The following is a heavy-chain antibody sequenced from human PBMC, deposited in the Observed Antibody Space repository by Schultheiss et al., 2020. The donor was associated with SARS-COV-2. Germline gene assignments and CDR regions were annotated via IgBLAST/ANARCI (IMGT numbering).Heavy chain of an antibody. CDR1: GFTFSSYA. Sequence: GGSLRLSCAASGFTFSSYAMHWVRQAPGKGLEYVSAISSNGGSTYYANSVKGRFTISRDNSKNTLYLQMNSLRAEDTAVYYCARDRAPRLQYYYYYYGMDVWGQGTTVTVSS. V-gene: IGHV3-64*01. CDR3: ARDRAPRLQYYYYYYGMDV. D-gene: IGHD2-15*01. CDR2: ISSNGGST. J-gene: IGHJ6*02.